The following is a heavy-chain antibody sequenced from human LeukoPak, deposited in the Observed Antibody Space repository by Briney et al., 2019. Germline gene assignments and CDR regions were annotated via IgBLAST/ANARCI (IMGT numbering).Heavy chain of an antibody. CDR1: GFTFSSYA. V-gene: IGHV3-21*01. D-gene: IGHD3-22*01. Sequence: GGSLRLSCAASGFTFSSYAMNWVRQAPGKGLEWASSISTTPSFTYYADSVKGRFTISRDNAKNSLFLQMNSLRVEDTAVYYCARDLSSGDYWGQGTLVTVSS. CDR2: ISTTPSFT. J-gene: IGHJ4*02. CDR3: ARDLSSGDY.